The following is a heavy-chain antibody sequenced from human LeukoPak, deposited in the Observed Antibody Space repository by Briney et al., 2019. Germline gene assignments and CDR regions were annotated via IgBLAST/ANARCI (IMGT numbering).Heavy chain of an antibody. J-gene: IGHJ4*02. D-gene: IGHD1-7*01. Sequence: GDSLKISCKGSGHTFSTDWIAWVRQMPGKGLDWIGVIYAGDADTRYSPSFQGQVTISADKSLNTAYLEWTNLKASDTAMYYCARFRGELMDGFDFWGQGTLVTVSS. CDR2: IYAGDADT. CDR1: GHTFSTDW. CDR3: ARFRGELMDGFDF. V-gene: IGHV5-51*01.